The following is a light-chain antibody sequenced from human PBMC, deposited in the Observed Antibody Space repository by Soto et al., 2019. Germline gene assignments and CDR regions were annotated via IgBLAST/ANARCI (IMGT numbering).Light chain of an antibody. V-gene: IGLV2-8*01. CDR1: SSDVGAYDY. Sequence: QSALTQPPSASGSPGQSVTISCTGTSSDVGAYDYVSWYQQHPGKAPKLMIYEINKRPSGVPDRFSGSKSGNTASLTVSGLQAEDEADYYCSLFAGNKTSTEIYGPAPKVT. CDR3: SLFAGNKTSTEI. CDR2: EIN. J-gene: IGLJ1*01.